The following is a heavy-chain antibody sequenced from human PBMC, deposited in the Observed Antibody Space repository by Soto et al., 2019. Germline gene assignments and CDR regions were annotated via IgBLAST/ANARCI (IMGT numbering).Heavy chain of an antibody. D-gene: IGHD3-3*01. Sequence: GFLRLSCAASGFTVSSNYMSCVLQAPGKGLEWVSVIYSGGSTYYADSVKGRFTISRDNSKNTLYLQMNSLRAEDTAVYYCARVVTDYDSFYYYYYGMDVWGQGTTVTVSS. J-gene: IGHJ6*02. CDR1: GFTVSSNY. V-gene: IGHV3-53*01. CDR3: ARVVTDYDSFYYYYYGMDV. CDR2: IYSGGST.